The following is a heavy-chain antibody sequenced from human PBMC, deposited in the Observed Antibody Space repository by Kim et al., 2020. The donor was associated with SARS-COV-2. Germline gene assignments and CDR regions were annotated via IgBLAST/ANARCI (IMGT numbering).Heavy chain of an antibody. D-gene: IGHD7-27*01. CDR2: TNYRSKWYT. V-gene: IGHV6-1*01. CDR3: ARTLGWDDFDV. J-gene: IGHJ3*01. CDR1: GDSVSSNFAS. Sequence: SQTLSLTCAISGDSVSSNFASWSWIRQSPSRGLEWLGRTNYRSKWYTDSAASMKGRITINADTSKNQFSLHLNSVTPEDTALYFCARTLGWDDFDVWGPGTFVTVSP.